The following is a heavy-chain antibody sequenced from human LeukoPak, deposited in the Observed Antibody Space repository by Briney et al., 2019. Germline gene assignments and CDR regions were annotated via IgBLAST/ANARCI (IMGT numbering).Heavy chain of an antibody. V-gene: IGHV4-34*01. D-gene: IGHD2-21*02. CDR2: IHHRAGA. Sequence: PSETLSLTCAVYGGSLTDYYWSWIRHLPGKGLEWIGEIHHRAGANYNPSLWGRVTISADTSKNQFSLHLTSVTAADTATFYCARGPVRDDGLTGISYYFGLDVWGHGTTVTVFS. CDR1: GGSLTDYY. J-gene: IGHJ6*02. CDR3: ARGPVRDDGLTGISYYFGLDV.